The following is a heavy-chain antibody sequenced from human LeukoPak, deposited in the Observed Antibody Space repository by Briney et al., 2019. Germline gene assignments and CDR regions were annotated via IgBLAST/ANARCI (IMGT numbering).Heavy chain of an antibody. D-gene: IGHD3-22*01. CDR1: GYSINNGYY. J-gene: IGHJ4*02. V-gene: IGHV4-38-2*02. CDR2: IYYSGST. Sequence: SETLSLTCTVSGYSINNGYYWGWIRQPPGKGLEWIGSIYYSGSTYYNPSLKSRVTISVDTSKNQFSLKLSSLTAADTAVYYCASTAYYYDSIGYLYYWGQGTLVTVSS. CDR3: ASTAYYYDSIGYLYY.